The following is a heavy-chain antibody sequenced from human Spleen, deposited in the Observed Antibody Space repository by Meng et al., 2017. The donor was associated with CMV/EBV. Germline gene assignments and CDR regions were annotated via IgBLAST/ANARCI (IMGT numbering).Heavy chain of an antibody. Sequence: SGFTVSSNYMSWVRQAPGKGLEWVSIIYIGGNTYYADSVKGRFTISKDNSKNTVYLQMNSLRSEDTAVYYCARDPAHWGSGDWVDPWGQGTLVTVSS. J-gene: IGHJ5*02. V-gene: IGHV3-66*02. D-gene: IGHD7-27*01. CDR2: IYIGGNT. CDR3: ARDPAHWGSGDWVDP. CDR1: GFTVSSNY.